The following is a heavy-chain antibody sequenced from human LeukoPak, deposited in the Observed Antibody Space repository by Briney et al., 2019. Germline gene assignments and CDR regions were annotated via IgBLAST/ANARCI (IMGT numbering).Heavy chain of an antibody. Sequence: PSETLSLTCSVSGGSISSSSYYYYWGWLRRPPGKGLEWIGSLFNSGSTYYNPSLKSRLTMSVDTSKNQFSMRLTSVTAADTAVYYCARNNSMVRGALDYWGQGILVTVSS. CDR1: GGSISSSSYYYY. D-gene: IGHD3-10*01. CDR2: LFNSGST. V-gene: IGHV4-39*01. J-gene: IGHJ4*01. CDR3: ARNNSMVRGALDY.